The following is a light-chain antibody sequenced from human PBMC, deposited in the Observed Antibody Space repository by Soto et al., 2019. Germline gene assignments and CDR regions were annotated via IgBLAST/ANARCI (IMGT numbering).Light chain of an antibody. J-gene: IGLJ3*02. V-gene: IGLV2-18*02. Sequence: QSALTQPPSVSGSPGQSVIISCTGTSSDVGTYNRVSWYQQYPGKAPKLIIYEVNNRPSAISNRFSGSKSGNTASLAISGLQAEDEADYYCISYTSSDTWVFGGGTKVTVL. CDR3: ISYTSSDTWV. CDR2: EVN. CDR1: SSDVGTYNR.